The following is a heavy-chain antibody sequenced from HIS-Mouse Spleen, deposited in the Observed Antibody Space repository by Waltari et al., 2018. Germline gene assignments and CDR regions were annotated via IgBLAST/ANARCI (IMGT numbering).Heavy chain of an antibody. D-gene: IGHD6-13*01. CDR1: GPLSSSSSY. CDR2: IYYSGST. J-gene: IGHJ4*02. V-gene: IGHV4-39*07. Sequence: GPLSSSSSYWGGIRQPPGKGLEWIGSIYYSGSTYYNPPLKSRVTISVDTSKNQFSLKLSSVTAADTAVYYCARLAAAGTYWGQGTLVTVSS. CDR3: ARLAAAGTY.